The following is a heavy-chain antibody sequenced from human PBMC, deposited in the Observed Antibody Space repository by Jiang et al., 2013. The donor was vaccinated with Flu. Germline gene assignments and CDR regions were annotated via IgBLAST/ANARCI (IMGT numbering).Heavy chain of an antibody. CDR3: ARHRPCGFGELICTTEFDY. CDR2: IYYSGST. J-gene: IGHJ4*02. CDR1: GGSISSSSYY. Sequence: LLKPSETLSLTCTVSGGSISSSSYYWGWIRQPPGKGLEWIGSIYYSGSTYYNPSLKSRVTISVDTSKNQFSLKLSSVTAADTAVYYCARHRPCGFGELICTTEFDYWGQGTLVTVSS. V-gene: IGHV4-39*01. D-gene: IGHD3-10*01.